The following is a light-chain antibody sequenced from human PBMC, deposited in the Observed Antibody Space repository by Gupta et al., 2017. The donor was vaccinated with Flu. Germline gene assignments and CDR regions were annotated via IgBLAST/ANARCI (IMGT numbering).Light chain of an antibody. CDR3: QQTYISPFT. CDR2: HGS. CDR1: QNNDES. J-gene: IGKJ5*01. Sequence: DRSNITCRASQNNDESLNWCLQRPGQSPTTRIYHGSTLESGVPSRLIGSGCGTEFTLSISNLQPEECATFHCQQTYISPFTFGQGTRLDI. V-gene: IGKV1-39*01.